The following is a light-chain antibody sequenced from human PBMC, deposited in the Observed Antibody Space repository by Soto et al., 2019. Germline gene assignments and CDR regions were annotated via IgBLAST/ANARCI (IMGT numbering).Light chain of an antibody. V-gene: IGKV3-11*01. J-gene: IGKJ5*01. CDR3: HHRGNGIT. CDR1: QSVSSS. Sequence: EIVLTQSPATLSLSPGDTATLSCGASQSVSSSLAWYQQKPGQAPRLLIYDASNRATGIPARFSGSGSGTDFTLTISSLEPEDFAVYYCHHRGNGITFGQGTRL. CDR2: DAS.